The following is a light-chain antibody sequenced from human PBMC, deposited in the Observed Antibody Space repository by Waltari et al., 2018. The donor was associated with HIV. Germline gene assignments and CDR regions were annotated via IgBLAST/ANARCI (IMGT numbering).Light chain of an antibody. V-gene: IGLV3-1*01. CDR2: QDS. Sequence: SYELTQSPSVSVSPGQTASITCSGDKLGNKYVCWYQQKAGQSPVLVIYQDSKRPSGIPERFSGSNSENTATLTISGTQAMDEADYYCQAWDSSTGVFGTGTKVTVL. J-gene: IGLJ1*01. CDR1: KLGNKY. CDR3: QAWDSSTGV.